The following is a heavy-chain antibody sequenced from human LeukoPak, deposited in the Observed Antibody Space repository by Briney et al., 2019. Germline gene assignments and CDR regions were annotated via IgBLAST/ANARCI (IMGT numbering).Heavy chain of an antibody. J-gene: IGHJ3*02. CDR2: INPNSGGT. CDR3: ARVPMIVVVSAFDI. CDR1: GYTFTGYY. V-gene: IGHV1-2*02. D-gene: IGHD3-22*01. Sequence: GASVKVSCKASGYTFTGYYMHWVRQAPGQGLEWMGWINPNSGGTNYAQKFQGRVTMTRDTSISTAYMELSRLRSNDTAVYYCARVPMIVVVSAFDIWGQGTMVTVSS.